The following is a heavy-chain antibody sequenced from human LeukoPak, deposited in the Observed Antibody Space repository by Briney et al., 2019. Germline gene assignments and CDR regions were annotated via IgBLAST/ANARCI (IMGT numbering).Heavy chain of an antibody. Sequence: GVSLRLSCAASGFAFSSYWMTWVRQAPGKGLEWVANIKQDGSEKYYVDSVKGRFTISRDNAKNSLYLQMNSLRAEDTAVYYCARVQHEWLMGYWGQGTLVTVSS. CDR2: IKQDGSEK. V-gene: IGHV3-7*01. CDR3: ARVQHEWLMGY. CDR1: GFAFSSYW. D-gene: IGHD3-3*01. J-gene: IGHJ4*02.